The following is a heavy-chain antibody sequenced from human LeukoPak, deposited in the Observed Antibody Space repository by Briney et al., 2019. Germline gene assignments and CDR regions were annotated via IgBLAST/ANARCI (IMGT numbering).Heavy chain of an antibody. CDR3: ARVGTAMACDY. D-gene: IGHD5-18*01. J-gene: IGHJ4*02. V-gene: IGHV4-39*07. CDR1: GGSISSSSYY. Sequence: PSETLSLTCTVSGGSISSSSYYWGWIRQPPGKGLEWIGSIYYSGSTYYNPSLKSRVTISADTSKNQFSLKLSSVTAADTAVYYCARVGTAMACDYWGQGTLVTVSS. CDR2: IYYSGST.